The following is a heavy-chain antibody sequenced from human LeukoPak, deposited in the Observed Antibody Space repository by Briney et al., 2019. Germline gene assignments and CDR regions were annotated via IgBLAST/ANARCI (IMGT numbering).Heavy chain of an antibody. J-gene: IGHJ3*02. CDR1: GYTLTELS. CDR3: ATYDPNDFWSGSNDAFDI. Sequence: ASVKVSCKVSGYTLTELSMHWVRQAPGKGLEWMGGFDPEDGETIYAQKFQGRVTMIEDTSTDTAYMELSSLRSEDTAVYYCATYDPNDFWSGSNDAFDIWGQGTMVTVSS. CDR2: FDPEDGET. D-gene: IGHD3-3*01. V-gene: IGHV1-24*01.